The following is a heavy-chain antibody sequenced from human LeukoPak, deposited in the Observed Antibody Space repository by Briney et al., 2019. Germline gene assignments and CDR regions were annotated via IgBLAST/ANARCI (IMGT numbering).Heavy chain of an antibody. Sequence: PGGSLRLSCAASGFTFSSYAMSWVRQAPGKGLEWVSAISGSGGSTYYADSVKGRFTISRDNSKNTLYLQMNSLRAEDTAVYYCAKVGGSSSSGDGSFDYWGQGTLVTVPS. J-gene: IGHJ4*02. CDR2: ISGSGGST. D-gene: IGHD6-13*01. CDR3: AKVGGSSSSGDGSFDY. V-gene: IGHV3-23*01. CDR1: GFTFSSYA.